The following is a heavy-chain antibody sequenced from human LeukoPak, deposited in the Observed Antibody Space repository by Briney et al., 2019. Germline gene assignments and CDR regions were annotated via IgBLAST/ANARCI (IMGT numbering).Heavy chain of an antibody. CDR3: ARRTVVAASPVAFDI. CDR2: IKQDGSEK. CDR1: GFTFSSYS. Sequence: GGSLRLSCAASGFTFSSYSMSWVRQAPGKGLEWVANIKQDGSEKYYVDSVKGRFTISRDNAKNSLYLQMNSLRAEDTAVYYCARRTVVAASPVAFDIWGQGTMVTVSS. D-gene: IGHD2-15*01. J-gene: IGHJ3*02. V-gene: IGHV3-7*01.